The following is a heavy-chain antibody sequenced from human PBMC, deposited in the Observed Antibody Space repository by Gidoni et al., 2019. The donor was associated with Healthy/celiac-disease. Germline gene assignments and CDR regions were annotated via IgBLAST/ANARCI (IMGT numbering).Heavy chain of an antibody. CDR1: GGSISSGSYY. J-gene: IGHJ4*02. Sequence: QVQLQESGPGLVKPSQTLSLTCTVSGGSISSGSYYWSWIRQPAGKGLEWIGRIYTSGSTNYNPSLKSRVTISVDTSKNQFSLKLSSVTATDTAVYYCAREPYSSSPFDYWGQGTLVTVSS. CDR2: IYTSGST. D-gene: IGHD6-6*01. CDR3: AREPYSSSPFDY. V-gene: IGHV4-61*02.